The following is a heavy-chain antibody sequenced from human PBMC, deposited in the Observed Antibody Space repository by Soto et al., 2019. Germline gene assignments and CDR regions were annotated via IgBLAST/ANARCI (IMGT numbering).Heavy chain of an antibody. V-gene: IGHV3-48*03. J-gene: IGHJ3*02. D-gene: IGHD2-15*01. CDR2: ISSSGSTI. CDR1: GFTFSSYE. Sequence: PGGSLRLSCAASGFTFSSYEMNWVRQAPGKGLEWVSYISSSGSTIYYADSVKGRFTISRDNAKNSLYLQMNSLRAEDAAVYYCAKALGYCSGGSCYSDSPLRAFDIWGQGTMVTVSS. CDR3: AKALGYCSGGSCYSDSPLRAFDI.